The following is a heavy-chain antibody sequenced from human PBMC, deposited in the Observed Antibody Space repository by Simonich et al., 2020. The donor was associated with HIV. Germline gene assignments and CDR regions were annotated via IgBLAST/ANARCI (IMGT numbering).Heavy chain of an antibody. Sequence: QVHLVQSGAEVKKPGASVKVSCKVSGYTLTALSIHWVRQAPGKGLEWMGGFEPEDGETFYAQKFQGRVTMTEDTSTDTTYMELSSLRSDDTAVYYCATPNHRINRPSFYGMDVWGQGTTVTVSS. J-gene: IGHJ6*02. V-gene: IGHV1-24*01. CDR1: GYTLTALS. CDR2: FEPEDGET. CDR3: ATPNHRINRPSFYGMDV.